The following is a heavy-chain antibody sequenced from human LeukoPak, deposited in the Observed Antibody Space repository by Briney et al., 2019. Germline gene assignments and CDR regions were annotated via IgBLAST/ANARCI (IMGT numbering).Heavy chain of an antibody. Sequence: GGSLRLSCAASGFTFNTAWMHWVRQAPGKGLVWVSRIYSDGSATTYAEFEKGRFTISRDNAKNTLYLQMNSLRIEDTAVYYCATDSGHSFSYWGQGTKVTVSA. CDR1: GFTFNTAW. CDR3: ATDSGHSFSY. D-gene: IGHD3-16*01. CDR2: IYSDGSAT. V-gene: IGHV3-74*03. J-gene: IGHJ3*01.